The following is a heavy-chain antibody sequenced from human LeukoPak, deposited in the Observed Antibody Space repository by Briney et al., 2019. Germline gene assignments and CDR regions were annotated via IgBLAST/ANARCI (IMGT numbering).Heavy chain of an antibody. CDR2: IYHSGST. D-gene: IGHD1-26*01. CDR3: ARDVVGGPNRGTNDY. Sequence: PSGPLSLTCAVSGGSISSSNWWSWVRQPPGKGLEWSGEIYHSGSTNYNPSLKSRVTISVDKSKNQFSLKLSSVTAADTAMYYCARDVVGGPNRGTNDYWGQGTLVTVSS. V-gene: IGHV4-4*02. J-gene: IGHJ4*02. CDR1: GGSISSSNW.